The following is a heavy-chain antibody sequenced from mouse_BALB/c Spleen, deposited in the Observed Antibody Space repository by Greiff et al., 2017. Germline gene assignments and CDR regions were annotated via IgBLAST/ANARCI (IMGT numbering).Heavy chain of an antibody. CDR3: ARLAIYRLGHQGWYFDV. CDR1: GYTFTDYW. Sequence: QVQLQQPGAELVMPGASVKMSCKASGYTFTDYWMHWVKQRPGQGLEWIGAIDTSDSYTSYNQKFKGKATLTVDESSSTAYMQLSSLTSEDSAVYYCARLAIYRLGHQGWYFDVWGAGTTVTVSS. D-gene: IGHD3-1*01. CDR2: IDTSDSYT. V-gene: IGHV1-69*01. J-gene: IGHJ1*01.